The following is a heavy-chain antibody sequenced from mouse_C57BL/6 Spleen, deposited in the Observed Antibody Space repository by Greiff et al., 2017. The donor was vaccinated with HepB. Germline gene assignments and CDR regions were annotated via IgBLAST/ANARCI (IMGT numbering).Heavy chain of an antibody. Sequence: QVQLQQPGAELVKPGASVKLSCKASGYTFTSYWMHWVKQRPGQGLEWIGMIHPNSGSTNYNEKFKSKATLTVDKSSSTAYMQLSSLTSEDSAVYYCARRDWDGYFDVWGTGTTVTVSS. J-gene: IGHJ1*03. V-gene: IGHV1-64*01. CDR1: GYTFTSYW. D-gene: IGHD4-1*01. CDR3: ARRDWDGYFDV. CDR2: IHPNSGST.